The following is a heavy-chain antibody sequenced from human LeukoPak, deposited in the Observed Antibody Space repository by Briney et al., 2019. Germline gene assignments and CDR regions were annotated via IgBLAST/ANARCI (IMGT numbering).Heavy chain of an antibody. CDR3: AKDIGPRDAFDI. V-gene: IGHV3-9*01. CDR2: ISWNSGSI. J-gene: IGHJ3*02. Sequence: GGSLRLSCAASGFTFDDYAMHWVRQAPGKGLEWVSGISWNSGSIGYADSVKGRFTISRDNAKNSLYLQMNSLRAEDTALYYYAKDIGPRDAFDIWGQGTMVTVSS. CDR1: GFTFDDYA.